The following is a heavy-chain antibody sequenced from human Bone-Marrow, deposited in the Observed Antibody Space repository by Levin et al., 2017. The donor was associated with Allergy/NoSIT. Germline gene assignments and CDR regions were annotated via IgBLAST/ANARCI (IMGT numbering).Heavy chain of an antibody. CDR2: ISYDGSNK. CDR3: ARPHSSGWSLPLDY. J-gene: IGHJ4*02. D-gene: IGHD6-19*01. V-gene: IGHV3-30*04. Sequence: PGESLKISCAASGFTGNSYTIHWVRQAPGKGLEWVAVISYDGSNKYYADSVKGRFTISRDNSKNTLFLQMNSLRADDTAVYYCARPHSSGWSLPLDYWGQGTLVTVSS. CDR1: GFTGNSYT.